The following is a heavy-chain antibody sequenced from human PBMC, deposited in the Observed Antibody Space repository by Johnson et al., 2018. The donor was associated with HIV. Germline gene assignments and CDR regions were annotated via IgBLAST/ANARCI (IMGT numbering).Heavy chain of an antibody. Sequence: EVQLVESGGGVVQPGGSLRLSCAASGFAFSSYWMNWVRQAPGKGLVWVSRISSDGRSTSYADSVKGRFTISRDNAKNTLYLQMNSLRAEDTAVYYCARGGVYSRDAFDIWGQGTMVTVSS. D-gene: IGHD6-13*01. V-gene: IGHV3-74*02. CDR2: ISSDGRST. CDR3: ARGGVYSRDAFDI. J-gene: IGHJ3*02. CDR1: GFAFSSYW.